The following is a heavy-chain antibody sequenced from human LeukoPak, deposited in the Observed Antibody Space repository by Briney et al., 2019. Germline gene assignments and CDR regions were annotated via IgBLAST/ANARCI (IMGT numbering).Heavy chain of an antibody. CDR3: ARAYYYDSSGWSFDY. Sequence: SVKVSCKASGGTFSSYAISWVRQAPGQGLEWMGRIIPIFGTANYAQKFQGRVTITTDESTSTAYMELSSLRSEDTAVYYCARAYYYDSSGWSFDYWGQGTLVTVCS. J-gene: IGHJ4*02. D-gene: IGHD3-22*01. CDR1: GGTFSSYA. CDR2: IIPIFGTA. V-gene: IGHV1-69*05.